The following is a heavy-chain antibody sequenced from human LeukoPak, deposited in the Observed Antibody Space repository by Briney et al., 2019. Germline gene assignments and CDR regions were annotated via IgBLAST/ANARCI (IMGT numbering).Heavy chain of an antibody. V-gene: IGHV3-7*01. Sequence: PGGPLRLSCAASGFTFSSFWMSWVRQVPGKGLEWVANIKDDGSENHHVDSVRGRFTISRDNAKNSLYLQMNSLRAEDTAVYYCATNGHSHANWGQGTLVTVSS. J-gene: IGHJ4*02. CDR2: IKDDGSEN. CDR3: ATNGHSHAN. CDR1: GFTFSSFW. D-gene: IGHD2-2*01.